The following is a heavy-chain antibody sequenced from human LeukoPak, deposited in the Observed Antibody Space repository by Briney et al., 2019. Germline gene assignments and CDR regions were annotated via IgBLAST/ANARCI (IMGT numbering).Heavy chain of an antibody. D-gene: IGHD6-13*01. J-gene: IGHJ4*02. Sequence: PGGSLRLSCAASGFNFPPYWMHWVRQAPGKGLAWVSRVSYDGLTTAYAESVKGRFTISRDNAKNSLYLQMNSLRAEDTALYYCAREPTSWYVSEGSFDYWGQGTLVTVSS. CDR3: AREPTSWYVSEGSFDY. CDR2: VSYDGLTT. CDR1: GFNFPPYW. V-gene: IGHV3-74*03.